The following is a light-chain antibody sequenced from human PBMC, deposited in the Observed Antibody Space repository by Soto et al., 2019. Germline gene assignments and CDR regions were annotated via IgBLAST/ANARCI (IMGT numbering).Light chain of an antibody. J-gene: IGKJ1*01. CDR2: GAS. CDR3: QQYNNWPGT. CDR1: QSVSSN. Sequence: EIVLTQSPATLSVSPGERATLSCRASQSVSSNLAWYPQKPGQAPRILLYGASTRATGIPARFSGSGSGTAFTLTISSLQSEDFAVYYCQQYNNWPGTFGQGTKVDIK. V-gene: IGKV3-15*01.